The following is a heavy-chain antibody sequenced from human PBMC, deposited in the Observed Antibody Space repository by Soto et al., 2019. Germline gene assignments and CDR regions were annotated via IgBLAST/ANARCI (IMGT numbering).Heavy chain of an antibody. V-gene: IGHV3-49*03. CDR2: IRSKAYGGTT. D-gene: IGHD6-19*01. CDR1: GFTFGDYA. CDR3: QGSGWYPNWFDP. Sequence: GGSLRLSCTASGFTFGDYAMSWFRQAPGKGLDWVVFIRSKAYGGTTEYAASVKGSFTISRYDSKSIAYLQMNSLKTEDTAVYYCQGSGWYPNWFDPWGQGTLVTVSS. J-gene: IGHJ5*02.